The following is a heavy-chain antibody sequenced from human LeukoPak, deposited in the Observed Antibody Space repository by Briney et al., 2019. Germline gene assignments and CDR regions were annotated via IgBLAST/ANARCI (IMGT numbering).Heavy chain of an antibody. Sequence: SETLSLTCAGYGGSFSGYYWSWIRQPPGKGLEWIGEINHSGSNNYNPSLKSRVTISVDTSKNQFSLKLSSVTAADTAVYYCARERGGYYYGSGSYPHYFDYWGQGTLVTVSS. CDR1: GGSFSGYY. V-gene: IGHV4-34*01. CDR3: ARERGGYYYGSGSYPHYFDY. CDR2: INHSGSN. J-gene: IGHJ4*02. D-gene: IGHD3-10*01.